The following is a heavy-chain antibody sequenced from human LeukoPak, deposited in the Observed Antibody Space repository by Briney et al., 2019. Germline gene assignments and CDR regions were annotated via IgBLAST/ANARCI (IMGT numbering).Heavy chain of an antibody. J-gene: IGHJ4*02. CDR2: IKQDGSEK. CDR3: ARGEAAAGRVYDY. CDR1: GFTFTSYA. V-gene: IGHV3-7*05. Sequence: GGSLRLSCAASGFTFTSYAMTWVRQAPGKGLEWVANIKQDGSEKYYVDSVKGRFTISRDNAKNSLYLQINSLRAEDTAVYYCARGEAAAGRVYDYWGQGTLVTVSS. D-gene: IGHD6-13*01.